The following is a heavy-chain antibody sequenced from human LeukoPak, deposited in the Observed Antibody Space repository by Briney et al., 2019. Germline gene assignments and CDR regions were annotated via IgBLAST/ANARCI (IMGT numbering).Heavy chain of an antibody. J-gene: IGHJ4*02. CDR3: ATSTGYSSGWYVY. CDR2: IYHSGST. Sequence: PSGTLSLTCAVSGGSIGSSNWWSWVRQPPGKGLEWIREIYHSGSTNYNPSLKSRVTISVDKSKNQFSLKLSSVTAADTAVYYCATSTGYSSGWYVYWGQGTLVTVSS. V-gene: IGHV4-4*02. D-gene: IGHD6-19*01. CDR1: GGSIGSSNW.